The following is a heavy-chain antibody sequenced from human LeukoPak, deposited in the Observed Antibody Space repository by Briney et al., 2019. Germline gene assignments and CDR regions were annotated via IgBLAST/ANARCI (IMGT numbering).Heavy chain of an antibody. D-gene: IGHD2-15*01. J-gene: IGHJ6*02. CDR2: IFSGGST. V-gene: IGHV3-53*01. Sequence: SGGSLRLSCAASGFTVSSNYMSRGRQAPGKGLEWVSVIFSGGSTYYADSVKGRFTISRDNSKNTLYLQMNSLRAEDTAVYYCARENDMGYCSGGRCYKGYNAMDVWGQGTTVTVSS. CDR3: ARENDMGYCSGGRCYKGYNAMDV. CDR1: GFTVSSNY.